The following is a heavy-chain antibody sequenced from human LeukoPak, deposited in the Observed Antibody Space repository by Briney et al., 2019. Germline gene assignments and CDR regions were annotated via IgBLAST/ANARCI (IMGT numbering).Heavy chain of an antibody. CDR1: GFTFSSYS. Sequence: GGSLRLSCAASGFTFSSYSFNWVRQVPGKGLEWVSSITTTFYTYYTDSVKGRFTISRDNAKNSLYLQMISLRAEDTAVYYCARVCANWYEDYWGQGTLVTVSS. CDR3: ARVCANWYEDY. CDR2: ITTTFYT. D-gene: IGHD6-13*01. V-gene: IGHV3-21*01. J-gene: IGHJ4*02.